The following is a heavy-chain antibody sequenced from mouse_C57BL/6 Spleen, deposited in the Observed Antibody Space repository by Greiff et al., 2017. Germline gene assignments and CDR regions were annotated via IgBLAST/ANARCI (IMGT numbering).Heavy chain of an antibody. Sequence: QVQLQQSGAELVKPGASVKMSCTASGYTFTTYSIDWMKQNHGQSLEWIGNFYPYNDDTKYNEKFKGKATLTVEKSSSTVYLELSRLTSADSAVCYCGGQGSWGYFDYWGQGTTLTVSS. CDR2: FYPYNDDT. CDR1: GYTFTTYS. J-gene: IGHJ2*01. V-gene: IGHV1-47*01. CDR3: GGQGSWGYFDY. D-gene: IGHD1-1*02.